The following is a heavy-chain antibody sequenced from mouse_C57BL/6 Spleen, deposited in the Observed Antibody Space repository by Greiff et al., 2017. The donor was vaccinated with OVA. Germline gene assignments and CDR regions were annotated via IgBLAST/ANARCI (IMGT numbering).Heavy chain of an antibody. D-gene: IGHD2-3*01. CDR2: ISYDGSN. CDR3: AKDDGYSFDY. J-gene: IGHJ2*01. V-gene: IGHV3-6*01. CDR1: GYSITSGYY. Sequence: ESGPGLVKPSQSLSLTCSVTGYSITSGYYWNWIRQFPGNKLEWMGYISYDGSNNYNPSLKNRISITRDTSKNQFFLKLNSVTTEDTATYYCAKDDGYSFDYWGPGTTLTVSS.